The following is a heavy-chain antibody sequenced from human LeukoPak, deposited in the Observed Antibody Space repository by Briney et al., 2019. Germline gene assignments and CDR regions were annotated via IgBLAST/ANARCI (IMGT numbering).Heavy chain of an antibody. J-gene: IGHJ4*02. CDR2: MKEDGTEI. CDR1: GFTLDMST. CDR3: ATGGAPGGRFEN. V-gene: IGHV3-7*01. D-gene: IGHD3-16*01. Sequence: GGSLRLSCVVSGFTLDMSTMTWVRQAPGKGPEWVAKMKEDGTEIFYAGSVAGRFTISRDNSKNSLYLRMNSLRVKDTAVYYCATGGAPGGRFENWGQGTLVTVSS.